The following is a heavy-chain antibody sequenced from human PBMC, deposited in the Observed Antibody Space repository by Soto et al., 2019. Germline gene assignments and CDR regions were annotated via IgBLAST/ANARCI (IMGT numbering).Heavy chain of an antibody. CDR2: INPSGGST. CDR3: ARASSGYYSYFDY. J-gene: IGHJ4*02. V-gene: IGHV1-46*01. CDR1: GYTFTSYY. D-gene: IGHD3-22*01. Sequence: ASVKVSCKASGYTFTSYYMHWVRRAPGQGLEWMGIINPSGGSTSYAQKFQGRVTMTRDTSTSTVYMDLSSLSSEDTAVYYCARASSGYYSYFDYWGQGTLVTVSS.